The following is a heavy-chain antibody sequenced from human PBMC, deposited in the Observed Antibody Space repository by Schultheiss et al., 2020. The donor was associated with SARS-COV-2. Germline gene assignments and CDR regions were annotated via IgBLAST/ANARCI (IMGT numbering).Heavy chain of an antibody. J-gene: IGHJ4*02. CDR2: IYTSGST. D-gene: IGHD4-17*01. V-gene: IGHV4-4*07. CDR3: ARESWTTVTTDARIPHGVDYFDY. CDR1: GGSISSYY. Sequence: SCTVSGGSISSYYWSWIRQPAGKGLEWIGRIYTSGSTNYNPSLKSRVTMSVDTSKNQFSLKLSSVTPEDTAVYYCARESWTTVTTDARIPHGVDYFDYWGQGTLVTVSS.